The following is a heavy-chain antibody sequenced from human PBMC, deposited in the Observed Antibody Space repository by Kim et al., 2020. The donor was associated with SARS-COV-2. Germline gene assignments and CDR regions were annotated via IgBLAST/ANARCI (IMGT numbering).Heavy chain of an antibody. D-gene: IGHD6-19*01. CDR1: GFTFDDYA. Sequence: GGSLRLSCAASGFTFDDYAMHWVRQAPGKGLEWVSGISWNSGSIGYADSVKGRFTISRDNAKNSLYLQMNSLRAEDTALYYCANHQWLGPTKTWGQGTLVTVSA. CDR3: ANHQWLGPTKT. J-gene: IGHJ4*02. CDR2: ISWNSGSI. V-gene: IGHV3-9*01.